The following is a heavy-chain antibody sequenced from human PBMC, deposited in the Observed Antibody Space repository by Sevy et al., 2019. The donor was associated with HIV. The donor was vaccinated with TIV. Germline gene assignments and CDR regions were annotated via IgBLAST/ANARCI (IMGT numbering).Heavy chain of an antibody. CDR3: ARSPGSSGSPIDY. D-gene: IGHD6-19*01. J-gene: IGHJ4*02. CDR2: INPNSGGT. CDR1: GYTFTGYY. Sequence: ASVKVSCKASGYTFTGYYMHWVRQAPGQGLEWMGWINPNSGGTNYAQKFQGRVTMTRDTSISTAYMELSRLRSDDTAVYYCARSPGSSGSPIDYWGQGILVTVSS. V-gene: IGHV1-2*02.